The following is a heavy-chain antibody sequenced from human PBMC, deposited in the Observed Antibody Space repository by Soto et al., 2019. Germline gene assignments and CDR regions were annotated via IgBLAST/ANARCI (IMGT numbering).Heavy chain of an antibody. CDR2: INSDGSTT. D-gene: IGHD6-19*01. CDR1: GFTFNSYW. J-gene: IGHJ4*02. CDR3: ARVYGSGWAHFDY. V-gene: IGHV3-74*01. Sequence: EVQLVESGGGLVQPGGSLRLSCAASGFTFNSYWMHWVRQAPGKGLVWVSRINSDGSTTFYADSVKGRFTISRDNAKNTLYLQMNSLRAEDTAVYYCARVYGSGWAHFDYWGQGTLVTVSS.